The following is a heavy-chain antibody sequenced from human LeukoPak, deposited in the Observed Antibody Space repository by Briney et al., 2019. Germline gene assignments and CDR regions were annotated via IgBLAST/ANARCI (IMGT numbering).Heavy chain of an antibody. Sequence: GGSLRLSCAASGLTFSSYGMHWVRQAPGKGLEGVAFIRYDGKNKYYADSVKGRFTISRDNSKNTLYLEVISLTAEDTAVYYCAKDDAWLRFGEWSQGTLVTVSS. CDR2: IRYDGKNK. V-gene: IGHV3-30*02. J-gene: IGHJ4*02. CDR3: AKDDAWLRFGE. D-gene: IGHD3-10*01. CDR1: GLTFSSYG.